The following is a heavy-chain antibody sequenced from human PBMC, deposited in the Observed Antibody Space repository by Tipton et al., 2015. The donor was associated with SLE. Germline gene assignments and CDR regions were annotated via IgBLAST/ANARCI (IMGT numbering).Heavy chain of an antibody. D-gene: IGHD6-13*01. V-gene: IGHV4-59*12. Sequence: GLVKPSETLSLTCTVSGGSINRNYWSWIRQPPGKGLEWIGYIYYSGSTNYSPSLKSRVSISGDTSKSQFSLRLSSVTAADTAMYYCVRASAWYQDYYYYYHMDVWDKGTTVTVSS. CDR2: IYYSGST. CDR1: GGSINRNY. J-gene: IGHJ6*03. CDR3: VRASAWYQDYYYYYHMDV.